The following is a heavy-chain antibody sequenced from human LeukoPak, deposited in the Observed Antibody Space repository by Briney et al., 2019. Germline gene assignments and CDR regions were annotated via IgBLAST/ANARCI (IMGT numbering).Heavy chain of an antibody. CDR1: GFTFSSHA. Sequence: GGSLRLSCAASGFTFSSHAMHWVRQAPGKGLEYVSAISSNGGSTYYANSVKGRFTISRDNSKNTLYLQMGSQRAEDMAVYYCARDSRPAMATYYFDYWGQGTLVTVSS. CDR3: ARDSRPAMATYYFDY. CDR2: ISSNGGST. D-gene: IGHD5-18*01. V-gene: IGHV3-64*01. J-gene: IGHJ4*02.